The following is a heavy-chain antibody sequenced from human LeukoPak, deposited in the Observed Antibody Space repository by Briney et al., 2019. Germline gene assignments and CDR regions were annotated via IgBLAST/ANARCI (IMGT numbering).Heavy chain of an antibody. CDR3: ARCTASCYANAFDV. Sequence: GGSLRLSCAASGFTFSSYAMSWVRQAPGKGLEWVSAISGSGGSTYYADSVKGRFTISGDNSKNTLYLQMNSLRPEDTAVYYCARCTASCYANAFDVWGQGPLLTVSS. J-gene: IGHJ3*01. V-gene: IGHV3-23*01. CDR1: GFTFSSYA. D-gene: IGHD2-2*01. CDR2: ISGSGGST.